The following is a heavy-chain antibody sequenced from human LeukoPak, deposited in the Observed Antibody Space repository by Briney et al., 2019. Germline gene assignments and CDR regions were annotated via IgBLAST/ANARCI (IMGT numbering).Heavy chain of an antibody. CDR1: GFTFSSYW. Sequence: GGSLRLSCAASGFTFSSYWMSWVRQAPGKGLEWVANIKQDGSEKYYVDSVKGRFTISRDNAKNSLYLQMNSLRAEDTAVYYCVREGMWFGELLVPPYYYYGMDVWGQGTTVTVSS. J-gene: IGHJ6*02. CDR3: VREGMWFGELLVPPYYYYGMDV. D-gene: IGHD3-10*01. CDR2: IKQDGSEK. V-gene: IGHV3-7*01.